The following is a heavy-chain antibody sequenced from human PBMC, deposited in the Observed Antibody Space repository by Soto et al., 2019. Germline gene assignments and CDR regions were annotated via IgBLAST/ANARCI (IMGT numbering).Heavy chain of an antibody. J-gene: IGHJ6*03. D-gene: IGHD3-3*01. CDR1: GFTFSGSA. CDR3: SRQASDFWSGKPQYYMDV. Sequence: EVQLVESGGGLVQPGGSLKLSCAASGFTFSGSAMHWVRQASGKGLEWVGLIRSKPNNYATAYGASVKGRFTISRDDSKNTAYLQMNSLNTEDTAVYYCSRQASDFWSGKPQYYMDVWGKGTTVTVSS. CDR2: IRSKPNNYAT. V-gene: IGHV3-73*01.